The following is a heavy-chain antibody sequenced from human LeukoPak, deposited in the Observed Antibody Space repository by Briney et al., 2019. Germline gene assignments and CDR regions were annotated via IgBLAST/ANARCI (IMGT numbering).Heavy chain of an antibody. CDR3: ARFNLRAGSRDY. J-gene: IGHJ4*02. CDR2: INAGNGNT. V-gene: IGHV1-3*01. Sequence: GASVKVSCKAFGYSFTRYAMHWVRQAPGQRLEWMGWINAGNGNTKYSQKFQGRVTITRDTSASTAYMELSSLRSEDTAVYYCARFNLRAGSRDYWGQGTLVTVSS. CDR1: GYSFTRYA.